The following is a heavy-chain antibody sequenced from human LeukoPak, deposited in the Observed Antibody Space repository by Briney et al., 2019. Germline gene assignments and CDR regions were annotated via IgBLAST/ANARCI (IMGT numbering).Heavy chain of an antibody. V-gene: IGHV3-11*04. CDR3: AGGRGSSGEFDY. CDR2: ITGSGNNI. J-gene: IGHJ4*02. Sequence: GGSLRLSXAASGFIFSDHNMNWVRQAPGKGLEWVSYITGSGNNIYYADSVKGRFTISRDNAKNSLYLQMNSLRAEDTAVFYCAGGRGSSGEFDYWGQGTLVTVSS. CDR1: GFIFSDHN. D-gene: IGHD5-12*01.